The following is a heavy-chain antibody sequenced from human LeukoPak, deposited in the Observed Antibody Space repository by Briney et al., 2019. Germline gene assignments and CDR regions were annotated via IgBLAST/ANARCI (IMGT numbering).Heavy chain of an antibody. Sequence: SETLSLTCTASDDSINRDFWTWIRQPPGKGLEWIGYIRYSGRTEYNPSLKSQVTISIDRSKNQFSLKLMSVTAADTAIYYCARLPDISGWPFDYWGQGMLVTVSS. CDR1: DDSINRDF. D-gene: IGHD6-19*01. V-gene: IGHV4-59*01. CDR3: ARLPDISGWPFDY. J-gene: IGHJ4*02. CDR2: IRYSGRT.